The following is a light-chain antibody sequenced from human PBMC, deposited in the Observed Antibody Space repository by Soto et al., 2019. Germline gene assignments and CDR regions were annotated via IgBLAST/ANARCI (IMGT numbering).Light chain of an antibody. V-gene: IGKV1-5*03. CDR2: KAS. CDR1: QSISSW. CDR3: QQYNGYRWT. Sequence: DIQMTKSPSIVSASVGDRVTITCRASQSISSWLAWYQQKPGKAPKILIYKASSLESGVPSRFSGSGSGTEFTLTISSLQPDDFATYYCQQYNGYRWTFGQGTKVEIK. J-gene: IGKJ1*01.